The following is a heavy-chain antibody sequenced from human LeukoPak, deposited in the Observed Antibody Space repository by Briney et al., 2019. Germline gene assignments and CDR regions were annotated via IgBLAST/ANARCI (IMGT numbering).Heavy chain of an antibody. D-gene: IGHD2-2*01. Sequence: ASVKVSCKASGYTFTGYYMHWVRQAPGQGLEWMGWINPNSGGTNYAQKFQGRVTMTRDTSISTAYMELSRLRSDDTAVYYCARDRVVVPAAKGYYYYYYMDVWGKGTTVTISS. J-gene: IGHJ6*03. CDR3: ARDRVVVPAAKGYYYYYYMDV. CDR1: GYTFTGYY. V-gene: IGHV1-2*02. CDR2: INPNSGGT.